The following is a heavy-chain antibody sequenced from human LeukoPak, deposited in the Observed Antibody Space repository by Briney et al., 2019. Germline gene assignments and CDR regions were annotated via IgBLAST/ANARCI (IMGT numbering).Heavy chain of an antibody. D-gene: IGHD3-22*01. V-gene: IGHV3-21*01. CDR3: VRDDDRPDNGLDY. CDR1: GFTVSSYS. Sequence: GGSLRLSCAASGFTVSSYSMNWVRQAPGKGLEWVSSISSSSSYIYYADSVKGRFTISRDNSKNTLYLQMNSLRAEDTAVYYCVRDDDRPDNGLDYWGQGTLVTVSS. CDR2: ISSSSSYI. J-gene: IGHJ4*02.